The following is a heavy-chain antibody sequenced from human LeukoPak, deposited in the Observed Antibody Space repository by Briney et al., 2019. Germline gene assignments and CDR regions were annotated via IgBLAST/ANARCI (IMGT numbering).Heavy chain of an antibody. D-gene: IGHD6-6*01. CDR2: ISGSGGST. CDR1: GFTFSSYA. V-gene: IGHV3-23*01. J-gene: IGHJ5*02. CDR3: AKESLIGIAARRGGLS. Sequence: PGGSLRLSCAASGFTFSSYAMSWVRQAPGTGLEWVSAISGSGGSTYYADSVKGRFTISRDNSKNTLYLQMNSLRAEDTAVYYCAKESLIGIAARRGGLSWGQGTLVTVSS.